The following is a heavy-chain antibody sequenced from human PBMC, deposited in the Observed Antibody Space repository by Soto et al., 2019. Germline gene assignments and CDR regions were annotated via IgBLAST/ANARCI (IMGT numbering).Heavy chain of an antibody. D-gene: IGHD2-2*03. CDR1: GFTFSSYG. CDR2: IWYDGSNK. V-gene: IGHV3-33*01. Sequence: GGSLRLSCAASGFTFSSYGMHWVRQAPGKGLEWVAVIWYDGSNKYYADSVKGRFTISRDNSKNTLYLQMNSLRAEDTAVYYCARDGYCSSTSCQTPYYYYYGMDVWGQGTTVTVSS. J-gene: IGHJ6*02. CDR3: ARDGYCSSTSCQTPYYYYYGMDV.